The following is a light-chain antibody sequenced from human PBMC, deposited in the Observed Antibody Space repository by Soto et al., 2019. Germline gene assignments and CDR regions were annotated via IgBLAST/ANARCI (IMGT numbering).Light chain of an antibody. CDR1: QGISTY. CDR3: QHSYRTPWT. J-gene: IGKJ1*01. Sequence: DIQMTQSPSSLSESAGDRVTITCRASQGISTYLNWYQQKPGKAPKLLIYAASSLQSGVPSRFSCSGSETDFTLTISSLQHEDFATYSCQHSYRTPWTFGQGTKVEIQ. CDR2: AAS. V-gene: IGKV1-39*01.